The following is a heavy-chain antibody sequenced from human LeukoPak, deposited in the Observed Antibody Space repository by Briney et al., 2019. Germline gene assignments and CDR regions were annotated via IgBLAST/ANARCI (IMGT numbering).Heavy chain of an antibody. V-gene: IGHV4-38-2*02. CDR3: ARVQGGRFDY. CDR1: GYSISSGYY. CDR2: IYHSGST. J-gene: IGHJ4*02. D-gene: IGHD1-26*01. Sequence: PSETLSLTCTVSGYSISSGYYWGWIRQPPGKGLEWIGSIYHSGSTYYNPSLKSRVTISVDTSKNQFSLNLSSVTAADTAVYYCARVQGGRFDYWGQGTLVTVSS.